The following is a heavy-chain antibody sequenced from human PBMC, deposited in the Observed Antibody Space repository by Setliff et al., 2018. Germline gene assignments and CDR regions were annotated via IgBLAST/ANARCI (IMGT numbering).Heavy chain of an antibody. CDR2: IYTSGST. D-gene: IGHD2-21*01. V-gene: IGHV4-4*08. CDR1: GGSISSYY. CDR3: ARLGTTIPTSGTLYYYYYMDV. Sequence: ETLSLTCTVSGGSISSYYWSWIRQPPGKGLEWIGYIYTSGSTNYNPSLKSRVTISVDTSKNQFSLKVSSVTAADTAVYYCARLGTTIPTSGTLYYYYYMDVWGKGTTVTVSS. J-gene: IGHJ6*03.